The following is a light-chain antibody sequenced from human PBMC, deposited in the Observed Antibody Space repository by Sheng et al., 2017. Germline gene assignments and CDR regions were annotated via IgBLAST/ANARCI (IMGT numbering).Light chain of an antibody. V-gene: IGLV2-14*02. CDR1: SSDVGSYNL. Sequence: QSALTQPASVSGSPGQSITISCTGTSSDVGSYNLVSWYQQHPGKAPKLIIYHVTDRPSGVSDRFSGSKSGNTASLTISGLQAEDEADYSCTSYTDSATLIFGTGTRVTVL. CDR2: HVT. CDR3: TSYTDSATLI. J-gene: IGLJ1*01.